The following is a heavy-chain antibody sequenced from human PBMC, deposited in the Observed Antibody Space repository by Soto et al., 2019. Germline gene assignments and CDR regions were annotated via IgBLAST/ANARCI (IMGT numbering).Heavy chain of an antibody. V-gene: IGHV3-23*01. CDR1: GFTFSSYA. Sequence: GGSLRLSCAASGFTFSSYAMSWVRQAPGKGLEWVSAISGSGGSTYYADSVKGRFTISRDNSKNTLYLQMNSLRAEDTAVYYCAKDTLGYCSSTSCSPDVYYYYGMDVWGQGTTVTVSS. CDR2: ISGSGGST. J-gene: IGHJ6*02. CDR3: AKDTLGYCSSTSCSPDVYYYYGMDV. D-gene: IGHD2-2*01.